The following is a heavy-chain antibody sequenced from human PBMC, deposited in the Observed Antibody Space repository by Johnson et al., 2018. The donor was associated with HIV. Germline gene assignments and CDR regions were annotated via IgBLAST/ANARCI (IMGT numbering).Heavy chain of an antibody. Sequence: VQLVESGGGVVQPGRSLRLSCAASGFTFSSYAMHWVRQAPGKGLEWVAVISYDGGNKYYADSVKGRFTISRDNSKNTLYLQMNSLRAEDTAVYYCARDQWMAGDAFDIWGQGTVVTVSS. CDR2: ISYDGGNK. J-gene: IGHJ3*02. CDR3: ARDQWMAGDAFDI. D-gene: IGHD5-24*01. V-gene: IGHV3-30*04. CDR1: GFTFSSYA.